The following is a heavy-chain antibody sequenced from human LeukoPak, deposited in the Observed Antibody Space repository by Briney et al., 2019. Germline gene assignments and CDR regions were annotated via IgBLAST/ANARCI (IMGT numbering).Heavy chain of an antibody. J-gene: IGHJ4*02. D-gene: IGHD3-9*01. CDR1: GGSVSSGSFY. CDR2: IYYSTST. V-gene: IGHV4-61*01. Sequence: PSETLSLTRTVSGGSVSSGSFYWSWIRQPPGKGLEWIGYIYYSTSTSYNPSVKSRVTISVDTSKNQFSLKLSSVTAADTAVYYCARDRDTYDSLTGYGLSYYFDSWGQGTLVTVSS. CDR3: ARDRDTYDSLTGYGLSYYFDS.